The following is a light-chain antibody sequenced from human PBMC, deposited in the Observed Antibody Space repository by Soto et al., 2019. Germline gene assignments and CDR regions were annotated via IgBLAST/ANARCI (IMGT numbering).Light chain of an antibody. Sequence: QSALTQPASVSGSPGQSITISCTGASSDVGTYNLVSWYQHHPGKAPKLIIYEGNKRSSGVSNRFSGSKSGNAASLTISGLQAEDEADYYCCSYAGSSTWVFGGGTKLTVL. CDR2: EGN. V-gene: IGLV2-23*01. CDR3: CSYAGSSTWV. J-gene: IGLJ3*02. CDR1: SSDVGTYNL.